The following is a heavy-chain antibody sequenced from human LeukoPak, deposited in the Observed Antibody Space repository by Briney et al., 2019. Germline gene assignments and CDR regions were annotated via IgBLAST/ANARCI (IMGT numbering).Heavy chain of an antibody. CDR3: SRGQGCAY. Sequence: GESLRLSCEASGFDFDNYWMTWVRQAPGKGLEWVANMNQDGSEQYYVDSVKGRFSISRDNAKKSLYLQMNSLRAEDTAVYYCSRGQGCAYWGQGTLVTVSS. D-gene: IGHD6-19*01. CDR1: GFDFDNYW. CDR2: MNQDGSEQ. J-gene: IGHJ4*02. V-gene: IGHV3-7*04.